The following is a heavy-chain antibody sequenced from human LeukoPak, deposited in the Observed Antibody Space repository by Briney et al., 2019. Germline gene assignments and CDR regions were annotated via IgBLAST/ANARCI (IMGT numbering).Heavy chain of an antibody. CDR3: ARDPDRDYGDYTSDY. V-gene: IGHV3-48*01. CDR2: ISSSSSTI. CDR1: GFTFSSYS. J-gene: IGHJ4*02. Sequence: GGSLRLSCAASGFTFSSYSMNWVRQAPGKGLEWVSYISSSSSTIYYADSVKGRFTISRDNDKNSLYLQMNSLRAEDTAVYYCARDPDRDYGDYTSDYWGQGTLVTVSS. D-gene: IGHD4-17*01.